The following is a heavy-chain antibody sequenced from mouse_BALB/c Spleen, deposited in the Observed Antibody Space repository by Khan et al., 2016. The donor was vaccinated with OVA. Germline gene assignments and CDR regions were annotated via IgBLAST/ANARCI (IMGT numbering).Heavy chain of an antibody. CDR2: IDPENGNV. Sequence: VQLQQSGAELVRPGALVKLSCKASGFNIKDYYIHWVKQRPEQGLEWIGWIDPENGNVIYDPKFQGKASLTADTSSNTAYLQLNSLTSEDTAVYYCARSGYEAWFPYWGQGTLVSVSA. D-gene: IGHD3-1*01. V-gene: IGHV14-1*02. J-gene: IGHJ3*01. CDR3: ARSGYEAWFPY. CDR1: GFNIKDYY.